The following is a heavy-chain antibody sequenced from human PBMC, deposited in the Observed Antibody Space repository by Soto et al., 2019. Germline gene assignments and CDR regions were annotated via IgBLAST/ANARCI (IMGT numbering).Heavy chain of an antibody. CDR1: GGSLSSYP. V-gene: IGHV1-69*02. CDR2: IIPIVGLT. D-gene: IGHD1-26*01. CDR3: ARPTCGHVAGGTYMDV. Sequence: QVQLLQSGSEVKKPGSSVKVSCRASGGSLSSYPVTWVRQAPGQGLEWMGRIIPIVGLTNYAQKFQGRVTIAADKSTSTGDMELSSLRSDDTAVCSCARPTCGHVAGGTYMDVCGKGTTVNVSS. J-gene: IGHJ6*03.